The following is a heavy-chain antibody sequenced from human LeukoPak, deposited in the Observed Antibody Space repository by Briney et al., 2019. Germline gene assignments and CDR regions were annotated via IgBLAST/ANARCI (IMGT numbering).Heavy chain of an antibody. CDR1: GFTFSSYG. V-gene: IGHV3-33*06. Sequence: PGRSLRLSCAASGFTFSSYGMHWVRQAPGKGLEWVAVIWYDGSNKYYADSVKGRFTISRDNSKNTLYLQMNSLRAEDTAVYYCAKDLDYYDSSGYYTNGKNPPEFDPWGQGTLVTVSS. J-gene: IGHJ5*02. CDR2: IWYDGSNK. CDR3: AKDLDYYDSSGYYTNGKNPPEFDP. D-gene: IGHD3-22*01.